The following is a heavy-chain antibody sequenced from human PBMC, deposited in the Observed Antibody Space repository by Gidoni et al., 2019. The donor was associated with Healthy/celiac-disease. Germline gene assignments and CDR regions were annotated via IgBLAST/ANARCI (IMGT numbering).Heavy chain of an antibody. D-gene: IGHD3-10*01. CDR3: AREGKAGSGSYYFDY. V-gene: IGHV3-33*01. CDR1: GFTFSSYG. CDR2: IWYDGSNK. Sequence: QVQLVESGGGVVQPGRSLRLSCAASGFTFSSYGMHWVRQAPGKGLEWVAVIWYDGSNKYYADSVKGRFTISRDNSKNTLYLQMNSLRAEDTAVYYCAREGKAGSGSYYFDYWGQGTLVTVSS. J-gene: IGHJ4*02.